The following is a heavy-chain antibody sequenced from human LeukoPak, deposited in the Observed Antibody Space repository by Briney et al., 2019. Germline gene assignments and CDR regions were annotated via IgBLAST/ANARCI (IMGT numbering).Heavy chain of an antibody. Sequence: PGGSLRLSCAASGFTFRSYSMNWVRQAPGKGLEWVSYISSSSSTIYYADSVKGRFTISRDNAKNSLYLQMNSLRAEDTAVYYCARDRGYYGSGSTVFDYWGQGTLVTVSS. CDR2: ISSSSSTI. CDR1: GFTFRSYS. V-gene: IGHV3-48*01. D-gene: IGHD3-10*01. J-gene: IGHJ4*02. CDR3: ARDRGYYGSGSTVFDY.